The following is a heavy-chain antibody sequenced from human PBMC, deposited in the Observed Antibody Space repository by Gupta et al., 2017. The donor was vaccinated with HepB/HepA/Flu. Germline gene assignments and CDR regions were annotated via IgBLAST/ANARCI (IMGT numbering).Heavy chain of an antibody. CDR1: GFTFSSYS. J-gene: IGHJ6*02. CDR2: ISSSSSYI. Sequence: EVQLVESGGGLVKPGGSLRLSCAASGFTFSSYSMNWVRQAPGKGLEWVSSISSSSSYIYYADSVKGRLTISRDNAKNSLYLQMNSLRAEDTAVYYCARDIDLRSHYEGVGRGHYYYYGMDVWGQGTTVTVSS. V-gene: IGHV3-21*01. D-gene: IGHD3-16*01. CDR3: ARDIDLRSHYEGVGRGHYYYYGMDV.